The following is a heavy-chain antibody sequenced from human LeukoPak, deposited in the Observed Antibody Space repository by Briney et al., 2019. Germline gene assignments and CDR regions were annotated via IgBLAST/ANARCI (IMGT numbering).Heavy chain of an antibody. CDR3: ARDLKDTGWFDP. V-gene: IGHV4-31*03. J-gene: IGHJ5*02. CDR1: GGSISSGGYY. D-gene: IGHD4-17*01. CDR2: IYYSGST. Sequence: SETLSLTRTVSGGSISSGGYYWSWIRQHPGKGLEWIGYIYYSGSTYYNPSLKSRVTISVDTSKNQFSLKLSSVTAADTAVYYYARDLKDTGWFDPWGQGTLVTVSS.